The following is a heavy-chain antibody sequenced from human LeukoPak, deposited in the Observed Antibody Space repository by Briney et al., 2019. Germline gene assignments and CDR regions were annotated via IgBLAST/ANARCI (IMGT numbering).Heavy chain of an antibody. D-gene: IGHD6-13*01. Sequence: GGSLRLSCEASGFTFSSYSMNWVRQAPGKGLEWVSYISSSSISMYYADSVKGRFTISRDNAKNSLYLQINSLRAEDTAVYYCARDSSSSWYWIDPWGQGTLVTVSS. CDR1: GFTFSSYS. V-gene: IGHV3-48*04. CDR3: ARDSSSSWYWIDP. CDR2: ISSSSISM. J-gene: IGHJ5*02.